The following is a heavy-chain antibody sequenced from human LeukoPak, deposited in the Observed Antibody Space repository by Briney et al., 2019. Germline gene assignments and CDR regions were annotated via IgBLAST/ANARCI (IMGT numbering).Heavy chain of an antibody. CDR2: IYYSGST. V-gene: IGHV4-39*07. CDR3: ARDYQGGYGDKTVDY. J-gene: IGHJ4*02. CDR1: GDSISSSSSY. Sequence: SETLSLTCSVSGDSISSSSSYWGWIRQPPGKGLEWIGSIYYSGSTYYNTSLKSRVTISVDTSKNQFSLKLSSVTAADTAVYYCARDYQGGYGDKTVDYWGQGTLVTVSS. D-gene: IGHD5-18*01.